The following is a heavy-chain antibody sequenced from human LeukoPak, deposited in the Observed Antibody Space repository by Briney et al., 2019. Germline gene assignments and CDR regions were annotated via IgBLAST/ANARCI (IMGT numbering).Heavy chain of an antibody. J-gene: IGHJ4*02. V-gene: IGHV3-20*04. Sequence: GVSLRLSCAASGFTFDDYGMTWVRQAPGKGLEWVSAINWNGGGTGYADSVKDRFTISRDNAKNSLYLQMHSLRAEDTAFYYCARDRPSGYYFDFWGQGTLVTVSS. CDR2: INWNGGGT. D-gene: IGHD3-10*01. CDR1: GFTFDDYG. CDR3: ARDRPSGYYFDF.